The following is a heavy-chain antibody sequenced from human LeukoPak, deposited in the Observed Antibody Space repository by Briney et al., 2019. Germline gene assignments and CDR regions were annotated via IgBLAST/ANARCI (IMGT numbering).Heavy chain of an antibody. CDR2: INSDGSTT. V-gene: IGHV3-74*01. Sequence: PGGSLRLSCAASGFTFSRNWMHWVCQTPGKGLVWVSRINSDGSTTTYADSVKGRFTISRDNAKNTLYLQMSSLRAEDTAVYFCARSERYYYDSSDYYAFDYWGQGTLVTVSS. J-gene: IGHJ4*02. D-gene: IGHD3-22*01. CDR3: ARSERYYYDSSDYYAFDY. CDR1: GFTFSRNW.